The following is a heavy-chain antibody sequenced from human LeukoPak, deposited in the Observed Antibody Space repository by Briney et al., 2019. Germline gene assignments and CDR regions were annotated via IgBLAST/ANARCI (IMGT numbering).Heavy chain of an antibody. CDR1: GFTFSSYA. V-gene: IGHV3-23*01. CDR3: AKAGRSGWYPGWPFDI. CDR2: ISGSGGST. D-gene: IGHD6-19*01. Sequence: AGGSLRLSCAASGFTFSSYAMSWVRQAPGKGLEWVSAISGSGGSTYYADSVKGRFTISRDNSKNTLYLQMNSLRAKDTAVYYCAKAGRSGWYPGWPFDIWGQGTMVTVSS. J-gene: IGHJ3*02.